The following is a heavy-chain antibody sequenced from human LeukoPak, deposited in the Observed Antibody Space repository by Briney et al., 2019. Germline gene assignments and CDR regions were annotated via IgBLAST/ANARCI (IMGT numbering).Heavy chain of an antibody. Sequence: ASVKVSCKASVYTFTGYYMHWVRQAPGQGLEWMGWINPNSGGTNYAQKFQGRVTMTRDTSISTAYMELSRLRSDDTAVYYRARDQDIVVVPAAMGYWGQGTLVTVSS. D-gene: IGHD2-2*01. CDR1: VYTFTGYY. CDR3: ARDQDIVVVPAAMGY. V-gene: IGHV1-2*02. J-gene: IGHJ4*02. CDR2: INPNSGGT.